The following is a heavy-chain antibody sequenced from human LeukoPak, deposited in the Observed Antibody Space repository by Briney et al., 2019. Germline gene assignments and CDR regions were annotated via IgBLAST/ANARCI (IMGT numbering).Heavy chain of an antibody. J-gene: IGHJ4*02. CDR2: ISGSGGST. CDR3: AGTLWFGELLNPNFDY. Sequence: QPGGSLRLSCAASGFTFSSYAMNWVRQAPGKGLEWVSAISGSGGSTYYADSVKGRFTISRDNSKNTLYLQMNSLRAEDTAVYYCAGTLWFGELLNPNFDYWGQGTLVTVSS. V-gene: IGHV3-23*01. CDR1: GFTFSSYA. D-gene: IGHD3-10*01.